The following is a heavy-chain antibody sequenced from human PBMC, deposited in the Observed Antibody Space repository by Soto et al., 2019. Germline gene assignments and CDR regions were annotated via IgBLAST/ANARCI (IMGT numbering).Heavy chain of an antibody. CDR1: CSAIRTRASYY. Sequence: SDSLSQTFHNSCSAIRTRASYYWSWFRQSPGKGLEWIAYIHYSGSTYYNSSLKSRVTMSVDTAKNQFSLKVSSVTAADTAVYYCARSPKGLGNFDYWGQG. CDR2: IHYSGST. D-gene: IGHD3-10*01. J-gene: IGHJ4*02. CDR3: ARSPKGLGNFDY. V-gene: IGHV4-30-4*02.